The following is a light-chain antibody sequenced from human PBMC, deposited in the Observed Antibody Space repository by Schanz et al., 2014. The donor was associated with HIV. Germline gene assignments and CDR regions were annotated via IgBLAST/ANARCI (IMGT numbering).Light chain of an antibody. J-gene: IGLJ3*02. CDR3: SSYISGNTWV. CDR1: DRDIDTNNF. V-gene: IGLV2-8*01. Sequence: QSALTQPPSASGSPGQSVTISCTGTDRDIDTNNFVSWYQQHPGKAPKLIIHDVSTRPSAVPDRFSGSKSGNTASLTVSGLQAEDEADYYCSSYISGNTWVFGGGTKLTVL. CDR2: DVS.